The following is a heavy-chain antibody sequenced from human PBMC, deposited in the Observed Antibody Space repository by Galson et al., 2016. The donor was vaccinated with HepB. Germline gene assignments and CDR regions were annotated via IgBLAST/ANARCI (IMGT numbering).Heavy chain of an antibody. D-gene: IGHD1-7*01. V-gene: IGHV4-59*01. Sequence: SETLSLTCTVSGASINSYYWNWIRQPPGKGLEWIGYVYHSGSTNYNPSLKSRVTISEDTSKNQFSLKLNSVTAADTAVYYCARGTSYVDYWGQGTLVPVSS. J-gene: IGHJ4*02. CDR3: ARGTSYVDY. CDR1: GASINSYY. CDR2: VYHSGST.